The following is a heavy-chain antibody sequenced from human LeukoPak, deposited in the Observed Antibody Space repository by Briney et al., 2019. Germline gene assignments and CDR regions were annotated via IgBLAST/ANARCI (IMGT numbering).Heavy chain of an antibody. D-gene: IGHD2/OR15-2a*01. Sequence: GGSLRLSCAASGFTFSSYAMNWVRQAPGKGLEWVSSISNSGNSIYYGDPVKGRFTISRDNAKNSLYLQMNSLRAEDTAVYYCAKVDGSTDFLDYWGQGALVAVSS. CDR2: ISNSGNSI. CDR3: AKVDGSTDFLDY. CDR1: GFTFSSYA. J-gene: IGHJ4*02. V-gene: IGHV3-21*04.